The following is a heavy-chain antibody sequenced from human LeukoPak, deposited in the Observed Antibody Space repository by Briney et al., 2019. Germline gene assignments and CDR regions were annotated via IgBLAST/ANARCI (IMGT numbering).Heavy chain of an antibody. Sequence: GGSLRLSCAASGFTFSSYSMNWVRQAPGKGLEWVSSISSSSSYIYYADSVKGRFTISRDNAKNSLYLQMNSLRAEDTAVYYCARGLSYQLLSPYYYYYMDVWGKGTTVTVSS. CDR2: ISSSSSYI. CDR1: GFTFSSYS. J-gene: IGHJ6*03. V-gene: IGHV3-21*01. CDR3: ARGLSYQLLSPYYYYYMDV. D-gene: IGHD2-2*01.